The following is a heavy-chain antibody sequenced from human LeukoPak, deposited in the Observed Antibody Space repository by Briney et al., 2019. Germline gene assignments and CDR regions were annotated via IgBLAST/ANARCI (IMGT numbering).Heavy chain of an antibody. D-gene: IGHD5-12*01. CDR3: ARGRYRGASYYFDY. J-gene: IGHJ4*02. CDR1: GYTFNSYG. CDR2: ISAYNGHT. Sequence: EASVKVSCKASGYTFNSYGISWVRQAPGQGLEWVGWISAYNGHTNYAQKFQGRVTMTRDTSISTAYMELSRLRSDDTAVYYCARGRYRGASYYFDYWGQGTLVTVSS. V-gene: IGHV1-18*01.